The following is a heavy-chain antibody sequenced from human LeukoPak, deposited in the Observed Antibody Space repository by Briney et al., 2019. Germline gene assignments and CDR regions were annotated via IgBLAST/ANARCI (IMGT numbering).Heavy chain of an antibody. V-gene: IGHV3-48*01. J-gene: IGHJ4*02. D-gene: IGHD2-2*01. Sequence: GGSLRLSCAASGFTFSSYSMNWVRQAPGKGLEWVSYISSSSTIYYADSVKGRFTISRDNAKNSLYLQMNSLRAEDTAVYYCARDQSPNIVVVPAASDYWGQGTLVTVSS. CDR1: GFTFSSYS. CDR2: ISSSSTI. CDR3: ARDQSPNIVVVPAASDY.